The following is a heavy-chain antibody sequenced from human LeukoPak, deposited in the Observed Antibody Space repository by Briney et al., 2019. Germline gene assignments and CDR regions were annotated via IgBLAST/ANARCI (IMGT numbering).Heavy chain of an antibody. D-gene: IGHD4-23*01. V-gene: IGHV3-48*03. CDR2: ISSSDSTI. CDR3: ARDYGGSSPFDY. J-gene: IGHJ4*02. Sequence: GGSLRLSCAASGFTFSSYEMHWVRQAPGKGLEWVSYISSSDSTIYYADSVRGRFTISRDNAKNSLYLQMNSLRAEDTAVYYCARDYGGSSPFDYWGQGTLVTVSS. CDR1: GFTFSSYE.